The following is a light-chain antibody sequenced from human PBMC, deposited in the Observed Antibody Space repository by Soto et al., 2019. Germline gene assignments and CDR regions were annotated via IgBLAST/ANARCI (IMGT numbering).Light chain of an antibody. CDR2: LGS. Sequence: DIVMTQSPLSLPVTPGEPASISCRSSQSPLHSNGYNYLDWYLQKPGQSPRLLIYLGSSRASGVPDRFSGSGSGTDFTLKITRVEAEDVGVYYCMQTLHTPQLTFGGGTKVDIK. J-gene: IGKJ4*01. CDR1: QSPLHSNGYNY. CDR3: MQTLHTPQLT. V-gene: IGKV2-28*01.